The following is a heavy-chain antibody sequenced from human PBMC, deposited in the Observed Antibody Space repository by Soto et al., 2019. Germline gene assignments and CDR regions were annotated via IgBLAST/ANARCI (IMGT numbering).Heavy chain of an antibody. Sequence: SLRLSCAASGFTFSSYAMHWVRQAPGKGLEWVAVISYDGSNKYYADSVKGRFTISRDNSKNTLYLQMNSLRAEDTAVYYCAKGYYDSSGYSPLFDYWGQGTLVTVSS. D-gene: IGHD3-22*01. CDR2: ISYDGSNK. V-gene: IGHV3-30-3*01. CDR3: AKGYYDSSGYSPLFDY. CDR1: GFTFSSYA. J-gene: IGHJ4*02.